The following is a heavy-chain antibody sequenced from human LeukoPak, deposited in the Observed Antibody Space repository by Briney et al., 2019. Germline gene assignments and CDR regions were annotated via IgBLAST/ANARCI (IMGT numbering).Heavy chain of an antibody. CDR2: IRYDGSNK. J-gene: IGHJ4*02. V-gene: IGHV3-30*02. D-gene: IGHD3-22*01. CDR3: AKTTKTYYYDSSGCD. CDR1: GFTFSSYG. Sequence: PGGSLRLSCAASGFTFSSYGMHWVRQALGKGLEWVAFIRYDGSNKYYADSVKGRFTISRDNSKNTLYLQMNSLRAEDTAVYYCAKTTKTYYYDSSGCDWGQGTLVTVSS.